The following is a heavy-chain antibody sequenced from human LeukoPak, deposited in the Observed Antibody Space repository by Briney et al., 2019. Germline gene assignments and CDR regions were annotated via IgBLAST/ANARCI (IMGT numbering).Heavy chain of an antibody. CDR3: AGEYRIAAAAGDWFDP. CDR1: GGSFSGYY. V-gene: IGHV3-11*01. J-gene: IGHJ5*02. Sequence: PSETLSLTCAVYGGSFSGYYWSWIRQPPGKGLEWVSYISSSGSTIYYADSVKGRFTISRDNAKNSLHLQMNSLRAEDTAVYYCAGEYRIAAAAGDWFDPWGQGTLVTVSS. CDR2: ISSSGSTI. D-gene: IGHD6-13*01.